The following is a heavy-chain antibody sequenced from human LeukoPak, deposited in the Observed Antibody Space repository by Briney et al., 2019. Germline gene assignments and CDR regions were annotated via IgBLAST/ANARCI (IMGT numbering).Heavy chain of an antibody. CDR3: AKAPGSGIAAADHPADYYYGMDV. Sequence: PGGSLRLSCAASGFTFSSYAMSWVRQAPGKGLEWVSAISGSGGSTYYADSVKGRFTISRDNSKNTLYLQMNSLRAEDTAVYYCAKAPGSGIAAADHPADYYYGMDVWGKGTTVTVSS. D-gene: IGHD6-13*01. J-gene: IGHJ6*04. V-gene: IGHV3-23*01. CDR2: ISGSGGST. CDR1: GFTFSSYA.